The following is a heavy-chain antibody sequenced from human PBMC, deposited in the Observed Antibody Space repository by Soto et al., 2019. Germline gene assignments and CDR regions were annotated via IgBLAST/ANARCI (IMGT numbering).Heavy chain of an antibody. D-gene: IGHD2-15*01. J-gene: IGHJ4*02. CDR3: VKGNQLLRYYFEF. CDR2: ITSDGDST. Sequence: PGGSLRLSCSVSGFTFSNYAMHWVRQAPGEGLEYDSGITSDGDSTYHADSVKGRFTISRDNSKNTLYLQMSSLRLEDTAIYYCVKGNQLLRYYFEFWGQGTLVTVSS. CDR1: GFTFSNYA. V-gene: IGHV3-64D*06.